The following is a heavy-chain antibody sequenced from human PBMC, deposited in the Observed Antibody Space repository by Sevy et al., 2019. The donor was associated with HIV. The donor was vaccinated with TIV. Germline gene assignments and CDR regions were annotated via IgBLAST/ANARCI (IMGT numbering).Heavy chain of an antibody. CDR1: GFTFSNYG. J-gene: IGHJ4*02. CDR2: IWYDGSNK. V-gene: IGHV3-33*01. Sequence: GGSLRLSCAASGFTFSNYGMHWVRQAPGKGLEWVAVIWYDGSNKYYTDSVKGRFTISRDNSKNTLYLQMNSLRAEDTAVYYCASASTQFRGLDYWGQGTLVTVSS. CDR3: ASASTQFRGLDY.